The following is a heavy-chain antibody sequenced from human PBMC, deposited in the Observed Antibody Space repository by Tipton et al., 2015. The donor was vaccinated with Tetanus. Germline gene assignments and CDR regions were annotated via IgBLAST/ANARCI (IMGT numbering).Heavy chain of an antibody. J-gene: IGHJ4*02. Sequence: TLSLTCAVYGGSFSGYYWSWIRQPPGKGLEWIGEINHSGSTNYNPSLKSRVTISVDTSKNQFSLKLSSVTAADTAVYYCARGEVSGGDFWSGYALYFDYWGQGTLVTVSS. CDR1: GGSFSGYY. CDR2: INHSGST. D-gene: IGHD3-3*01. V-gene: IGHV4-34*01. CDR3: ARGEVSGGDFWSGYALYFDY.